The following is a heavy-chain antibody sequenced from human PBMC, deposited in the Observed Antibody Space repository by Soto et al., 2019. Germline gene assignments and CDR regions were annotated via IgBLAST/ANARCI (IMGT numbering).Heavy chain of an antibody. Sequence: EVQLAESGGGLVQPGGSLRLSCAASGFTFNSYWMHWVRQVPGKGLVWVSRINNDGSTTNYADSVKGRFTISRDNARNTVYLQMNSLRADDTAVYYCVRGVIAANRFDSWGQGTLVTVSS. J-gene: IGHJ4*02. D-gene: IGHD2-15*01. CDR3: VRGVIAANRFDS. CDR2: INNDGSTT. V-gene: IGHV3-74*01. CDR1: GFTFNSYW.